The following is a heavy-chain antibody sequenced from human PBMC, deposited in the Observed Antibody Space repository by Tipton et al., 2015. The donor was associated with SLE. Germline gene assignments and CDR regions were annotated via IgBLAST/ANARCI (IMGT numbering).Heavy chain of an antibody. CDR2: ISFDGTHQ. J-gene: IGHJ4*02. V-gene: IGHV3-30*18. CDR3: AKDLGDYDSSGYTFDY. D-gene: IGHD3-22*01. CDR1: GFTVSSNY. Sequence: SLRLSCAASGFTVSSNYMSWVRQAPGKGLEWVAHISFDGTHQLYADSVKGRFTISRDNSKNTLYLQMNSLRAEDTAVYYCAKDLGDYDSSGYTFDYWGQGTLVTVSS.